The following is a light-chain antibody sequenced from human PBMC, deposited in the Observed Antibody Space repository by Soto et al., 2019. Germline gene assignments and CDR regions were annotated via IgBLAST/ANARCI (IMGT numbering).Light chain of an antibody. CDR1: PGVSSSS. V-gene: IGKV3-20*01. J-gene: IGKJ2*01. CDR2: GAS. CDR3: QPYDNSPMYT. Sequence: EIVLTQSPGTLSLSPGERATLSCRASPGVSSSSLAWFQQKPGQAHRLLIYGASNRATGIPDRFSGSGSGTHFTLTVSRLEPEDFAVYYCQPYDNSPMYTFGQGTKLEIK.